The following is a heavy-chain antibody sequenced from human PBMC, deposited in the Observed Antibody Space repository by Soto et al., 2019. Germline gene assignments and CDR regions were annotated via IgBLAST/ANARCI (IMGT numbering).Heavy chain of an antibody. V-gene: IGHV1-24*01. Sequence: ASVKVSCKVSGYTLTELSMHWVRQAPGKGLEWMGGFDPEDGETIYAQKFQGRVTMTEDTSTDTAYMELSSLRSEDTAVYYCATDRPGYTIFDYWGQGTLVTVSS. D-gene: IGHD5-18*01. J-gene: IGHJ4*02. CDR2: FDPEDGET. CDR3: ATDRPGYTIFDY. CDR1: GYTLTELS.